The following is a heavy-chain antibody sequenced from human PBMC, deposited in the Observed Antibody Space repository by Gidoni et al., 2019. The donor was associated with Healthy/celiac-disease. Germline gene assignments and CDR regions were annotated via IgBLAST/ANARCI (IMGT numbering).Heavy chain of an antibody. D-gene: IGHD2-15*01. V-gene: IGHV3-23*01. CDR1: GFSFSSYA. J-gene: IGHJ3*02. Sequence: EVQLLVSGGGLVQPGGSLRLSCAASGFSFSSYAMSWVRQAPGKGLEWVSAISGSGGSTYYADSVKGRFTISRDNSKNTLYLQMNSLRAEDTAVYYCAKILAGVDDAFDIWGQGTMVTVSS. CDR2: ISGSGGST. CDR3: AKILAGVDDAFDI.